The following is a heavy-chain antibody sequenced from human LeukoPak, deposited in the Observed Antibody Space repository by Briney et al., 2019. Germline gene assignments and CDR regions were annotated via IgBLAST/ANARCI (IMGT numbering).Heavy chain of an antibody. CDR2: ISSSSSYI. CDR3: SKDLTSDFGGDLDP. J-gene: IGHJ5*02. Sequence: GGSLRLSCAASGFTFSSYSMNWVRQAPGKGLEWVSSISSSSSYIYYADSVKGRFTISRDNSKSTVYLQMNSLRVEDAAVYYCSKDLTSDFGGDLDPWGQGTLVTVSS. CDR1: GFTFSSYS. D-gene: IGHD3-10*01. V-gene: IGHV3-21*01.